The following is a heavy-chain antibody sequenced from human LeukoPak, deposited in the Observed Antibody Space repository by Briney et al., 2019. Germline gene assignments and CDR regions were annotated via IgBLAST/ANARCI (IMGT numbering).Heavy chain of an antibody. CDR2: ISSSSSYI. CDR3: SKDLTSDFGGDLDP. J-gene: IGHJ5*02. Sequence: GGSLRLSCAASGFTFSSYSMNWVRQAPGKGLEWVSSISSSSSYIYYADSVKGRFTISRDNSKSTVYLQMNSLRVEDAAVYYCSKDLTSDFGGDLDPWGQGTLVTVSS. CDR1: GFTFSSYS. D-gene: IGHD3-10*01. V-gene: IGHV3-21*01.